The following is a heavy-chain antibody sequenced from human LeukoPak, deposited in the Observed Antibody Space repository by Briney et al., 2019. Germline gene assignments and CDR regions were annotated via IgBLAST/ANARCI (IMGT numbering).Heavy chain of an antibody. V-gene: IGHV3-23*01. CDR3: AKHGYCSGISCFFDF. CDR1: GFTFSSYA. J-gene: IGHJ4*02. D-gene: IGHD2-2*03. CDR2: ISGRGIT. Sequence: GGSLRLSCAASGFTFSSYAMSWVRQAPGKGLEWVSGISGRGITYYADSVKGRFTISRDNSKNTLFLQMNSLRAEDTALYYCAKHGYCSGISCFFDFWGQGTLVTVSS.